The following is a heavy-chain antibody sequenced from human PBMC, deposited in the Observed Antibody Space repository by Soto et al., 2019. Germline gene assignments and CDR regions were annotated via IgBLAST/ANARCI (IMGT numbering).Heavy chain of an antibody. J-gene: IGHJ4*02. D-gene: IGHD3-10*01. Sequence: SETLSLTCTVSGGSVSSGSYYWSWIRQPPGKGLEWIGYIYYSGSTNYNPSLKSRVTISVDTSKNQFSLKLSSVTAADTAVYYCARGPVRQSLPGSSSYYFDYWGQGALVTVSS. CDR3: ARGPVRQSLPGSSSYYFDY. V-gene: IGHV4-61*01. CDR2: IYYSGST. CDR1: GGSVSSGSYY.